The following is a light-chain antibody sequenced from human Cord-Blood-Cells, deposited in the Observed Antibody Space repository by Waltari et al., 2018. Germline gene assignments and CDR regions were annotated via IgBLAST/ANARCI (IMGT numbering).Light chain of an antibody. J-gene: IGLJ3*02. Sequence: QSALTQPASVSGSPGQSITISCTGTSSDVGGYNYVSWYQQHPGKAPKLMIYDVSKRKEGVEKTFSGEKSGNTASRKISGLQAEDEADYYCSSYTSSSTWVFGGGTKLTVL. V-gene: IGLV2-14*01. CDR1: SSDVGGYNY. CDR3: SSYTSSSTWV. CDR2: DVS.